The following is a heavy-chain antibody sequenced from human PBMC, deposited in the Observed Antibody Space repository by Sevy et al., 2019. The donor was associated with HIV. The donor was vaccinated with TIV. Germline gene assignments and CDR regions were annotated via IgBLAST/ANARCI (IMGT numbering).Heavy chain of an antibody. CDR3: ARDAGYTTKFHPLH. CDR1: GFRLNTYA. V-gene: IGHV3-30*04. Sequence: GGSLRLSCSASGFRLNTYAMHWVRQAPGKGLEWVSVISSTGNFESYAASVKGRFTISKDNSKSTVSLQMNSLRPEDTAMYYCARDAGYTTKFHPLHWGQGTLVTVSS. D-gene: IGHD5-12*01. J-gene: IGHJ4*02. CDR2: ISSTGNFE.